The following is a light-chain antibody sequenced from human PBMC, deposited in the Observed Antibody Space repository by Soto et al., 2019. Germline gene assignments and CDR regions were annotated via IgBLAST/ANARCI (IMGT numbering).Light chain of an antibody. CDR3: QQYGSSPRT. CDR1: QSVSSSY. CDR2: GAS. V-gene: IGKV3-20*01. J-gene: IGKJ4*01. Sequence: IKLTQSAGTLSLSPGGRATLSCRASQSVSSSYLAWYQQKPGQAPRLLIYGASSRATGIPDRFSGSGSGTDFTLTISRLQPEDFAVYYCQQYGSSPRTFGGGTKVDIK.